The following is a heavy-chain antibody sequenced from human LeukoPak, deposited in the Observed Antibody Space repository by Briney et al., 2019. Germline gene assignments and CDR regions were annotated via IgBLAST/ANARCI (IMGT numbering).Heavy chain of an antibody. Sequence: PGGSLRLSCAASGFTFSSYGMHWVRQAPGKGLEWVAVISYDGSNKYYADPVKGRFTISRDNSKNTLYLQMNSLRAEDTAVYYCARGDCSSTSCYDHAQDYWGQGTLVTVSS. D-gene: IGHD2-2*01. CDR3: ARGDCSSTSCYDHAQDY. V-gene: IGHV3-30*03. CDR1: GFTFSSYG. J-gene: IGHJ4*02. CDR2: ISYDGSNK.